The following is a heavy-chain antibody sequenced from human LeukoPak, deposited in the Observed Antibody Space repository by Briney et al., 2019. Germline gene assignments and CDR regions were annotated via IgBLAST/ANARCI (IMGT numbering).Heavy chain of an antibody. CDR2: IKQDGSET. Sequence: GGSLRLSCAASRFTLSNYCMSWVRQAPGKGLEWVANIKQDGSETYYVDSVKGRFTISRDNAKNSLSLQMNSLRAEDTAVYYCARQRGSGCLDYWGQGTLVTVSS. CDR3: ARQRGSGCLDY. V-gene: IGHV3-7*01. CDR1: RFTLSNYC. D-gene: IGHD6-19*01. J-gene: IGHJ4*02.